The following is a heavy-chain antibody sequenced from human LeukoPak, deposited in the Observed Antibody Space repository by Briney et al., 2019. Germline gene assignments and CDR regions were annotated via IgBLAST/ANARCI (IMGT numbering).Heavy chain of an antibody. CDR1: GGSFSGYY. J-gene: IGHJ1*01. Sequence: SETLSLTCAVYGGSFSGYYWSWIRQPPGKGLEWIGEINHSGSSNYNPSLKSRVTISVDTSRNQFSLKLSSVTAADTAVYYCARGEDGDYYFQHWGQGTLVTVSS. CDR3: ARGEDGDYYFQH. V-gene: IGHV4-34*01. CDR2: INHSGSS. D-gene: IGHD4-17*01.